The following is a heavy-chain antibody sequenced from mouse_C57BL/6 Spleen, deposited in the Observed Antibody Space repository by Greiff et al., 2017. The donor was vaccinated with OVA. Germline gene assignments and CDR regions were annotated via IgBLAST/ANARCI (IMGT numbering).Heavy chain of an antibody. V-gene: IGHV1-64*01. CDR3: ARGNLYDYEFAY. CDR1: GYTFTSYW. CDR2: IHPNSGST. Sequence: QVQLQQSGAELVKPGASVKLSCKASGYTFTSYWMHWVKQRPGQGLEWIGMIHPNSGSTNYNEKFKSKATLTVDKSSSTAYMQLSSLTSEDSAVYYCARGNLYDYEFAYWGQGTLVTVSA. J-gene: IGHJ3*01. D-gene: IGHD2-4*01.